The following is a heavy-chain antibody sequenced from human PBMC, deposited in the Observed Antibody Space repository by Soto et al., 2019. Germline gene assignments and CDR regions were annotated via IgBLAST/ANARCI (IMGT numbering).Heavy chain of an antibody. CDR3: AGSLSGSAFLHFDY. CDR1: GGSISSGDYY. CDR2: IYYSGST. Sequence: SETLSLTCTVSGGSISSGDYYWSWIRQPPGKGLEWIGYIYYSGSTYYNPSLKSRVTISVDTSKNQFSLKLSSVTAADTAVYYCAGSLSGSAFLHFDYWGQGTLVTVSS. V-gene: IGHV4-30-4*01. J-gene: IGHJ4*02. D-gene: IGHD5-12*01.